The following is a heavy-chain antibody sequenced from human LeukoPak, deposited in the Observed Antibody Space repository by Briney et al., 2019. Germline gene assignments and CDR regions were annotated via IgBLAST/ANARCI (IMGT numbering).Heavy chain of an antibody. CDR2: IYTSGST. CDR3: ARLVGYYYYMDV. J-gene: IGHJ6*03. CDR1: GGSISSYY. V-gene: IGHV4-4*09. Sequence: SETLSLTCTVSGGSISSYYWSWIRQPPGKGLEWIGYIYTSGSTNYNPSLKSRVTISVDTSKNQFSLKLSSVTAADTAMYYCARLVGYYYYMDVWGKGTTVTVSS. D-gene: IGHD1-26*01.